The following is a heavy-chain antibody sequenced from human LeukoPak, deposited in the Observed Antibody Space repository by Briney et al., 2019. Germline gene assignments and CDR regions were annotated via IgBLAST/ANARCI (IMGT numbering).Heavy chain of an antibody. Sequence: SVQVSCQASGGTFSSYAISWVRQAPGQGLEWMGGIIPIFGTANYAQKFQGRVTITADESTSTAYMELSSLRSEDTAVYYCAREGAPLYYFDYWGQGTLVTVSS. D-gene: IGHD1-26*01. V-gene: IGHV1-69*13. CDR2: IIPIFGTA. CDR1: GGTFSSYA. J-gene: IGHJ4*02. CDR3: AREGAPLYYFDY.